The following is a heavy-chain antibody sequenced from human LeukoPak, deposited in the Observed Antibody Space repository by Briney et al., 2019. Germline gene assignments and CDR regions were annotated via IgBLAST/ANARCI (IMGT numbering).Heavy chain of an antibody. D-gene: IGHD5-18*01. CDR1: GGSISSYY. Sequence: SETLSLTCTVSGGSISSYYCYWIWQAPAPGLELIGYIYTSESTNYNPSLKSRVTISVDTSTNQFSLKLSSVTAADTAVYYCARQTSNSFPDFDYWGQGTLVTVSS. CDR3: ARQTSNSFPDFDY. J-gene: IGHJ4*02. V-gene: IGHV4-4*09. CDR2: IYTSEST.